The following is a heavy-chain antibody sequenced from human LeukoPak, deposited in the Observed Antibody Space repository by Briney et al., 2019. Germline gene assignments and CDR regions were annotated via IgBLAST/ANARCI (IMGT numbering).Heavy chain of an antibody. V-gene: IGHV3-23*01. CDR3: AKVGDYVWGSYRAPFDH. Sequence: PSETLSLTCTVSGGSISSYYWSWVRQAPGKGLEWVSAISGSGGSTCYADSVKGRFTISRDNSKNTLYLQMNSLRAEDTAIYYCAKVGDYVWGSYRAPFDHWGQGTVVTVSS. J-gene: IGHJ4*02. CDR2: ISGSGGST. D-gene: IGHD3-16*02. CDR1: GGSISSYY.